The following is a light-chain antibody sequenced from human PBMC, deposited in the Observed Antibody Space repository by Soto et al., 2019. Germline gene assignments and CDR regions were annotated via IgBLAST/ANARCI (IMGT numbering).Light chain of an antibody. J-gene: IGKJ3*01. CDR1: HDITSY. CDR2: DAS. V-gene: IGKV1-33*01. CDR3: QKCDYLPI. Sequence: DIQMTQSPSSLSASVGDRVTITCQASHDITSYLNWYQHKPGKAPKLLIYDASSLEAGVPSRFCGSGAGTHFTFTISNLQAEDVATYYCQKCDYLPIFGPGTTVDFK.